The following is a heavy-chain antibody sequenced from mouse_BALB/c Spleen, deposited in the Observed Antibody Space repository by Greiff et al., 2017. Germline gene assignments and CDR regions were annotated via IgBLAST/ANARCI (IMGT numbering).Heavy chain of an antibody. V-gene: IGHV5-6-4*01. CDR2: ISSGGSYT. J-gene: IGHJ4*01. CDR3: TRVYYYGSSYDYYAMDY. CDR1: GFTFSSYT. Sequence: EVKVVESGGGLVKPGGSLKLSCAASGFTFSSYTMSWVRQTPEKRLEWVATISSGGSYTYYPDSVKGRFTISRDNAKNTLYLQMSSLKSEDTAMYYCTRVYYYGSSYDYYAMDYWGQGTSVTVSS. D-gene: IGHD1-1*01.